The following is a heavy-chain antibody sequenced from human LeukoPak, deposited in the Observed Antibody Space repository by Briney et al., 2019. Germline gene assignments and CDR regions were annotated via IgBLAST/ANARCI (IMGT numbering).Heavy chain of an antibody. CDR1: GFTFSSYA. D-gene: IGHD1-26*01. V-gene: IGHV3-23*01. CDR3: ARSLSGLLAYFDL. CDR2: ISGSGGST. Sequence: GGSLRLSCAASGFTFSSYAMSWVRQAPGKGLEWVSAISGSGGSTYYADSVKGRFTISRDNSKNTLYLQMNSLRAEDTAVYYCARSLSGLLAYFDLWGRGTLVTVSS. J-gene: IGHJ2*01.